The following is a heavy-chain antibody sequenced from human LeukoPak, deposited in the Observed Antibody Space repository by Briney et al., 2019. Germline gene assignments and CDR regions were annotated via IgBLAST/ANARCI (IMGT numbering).Heavy chain of an antibody. J-gene: IGHJ4*02. Sequence: GGSLRLSCATSGFTFSSFSMNWVRQAPGKGLEWVSYISSSSSTIYYADSVKGRFTISRDNAKNSLSLQMNNLRAEDTAVYYCARATSDSSGYPVSDYWGQGTLVTVSS. CDR3: ARATSDSSGYPVSDY. V-gene: IGHV3-48*04. CDR2: ISSSSSTI. CDR1: GFTFSSFS. D-gene: IGHD3-22*01.